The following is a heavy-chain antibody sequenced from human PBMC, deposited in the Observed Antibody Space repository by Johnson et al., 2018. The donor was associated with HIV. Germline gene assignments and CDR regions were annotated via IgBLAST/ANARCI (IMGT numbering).Heavy chain of an antibody. D-gene: IGHD2-2*01. J-gene: IGHJ3*02. CDR1: GFTFSSYA. Sequence: VQLVESGGGVVQPGRSLRLSCAASGFTFSSYAMHWVRQAPGKGLEWVSGINWNGGSTGYADSVKGRFNISRDNTKNTLYLQMNSLRAEDTAVYYCARAQPLVAFDIWGQGTMVTVSS. CDR2: INWNGGST. V-gene: IGHV3-NL1*01. CDR3: ARAQPLVAFDI.